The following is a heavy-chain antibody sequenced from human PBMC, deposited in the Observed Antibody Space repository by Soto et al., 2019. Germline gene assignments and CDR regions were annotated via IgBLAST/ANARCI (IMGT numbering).Heavy chain of an antibody. CDR3: ATVDTAMDARTYYYYGIDV. J-gene: IGHJ6*02. CDR2: IIPIFGTA. CDR1: GGTFSSYA. D-gene: IGHD5-18*01. V-gene: IGHV1-69*13. Sequence: SVKVSCKASGGTFSSYAISWVRQAPGQGLEWMGGIIPIFGTANYAQKFQGRVTITADESTSTAYMELSSLRSEDTAVYYCATVDTAMDARTYYYYGIDVWGQGTKVTVSS.